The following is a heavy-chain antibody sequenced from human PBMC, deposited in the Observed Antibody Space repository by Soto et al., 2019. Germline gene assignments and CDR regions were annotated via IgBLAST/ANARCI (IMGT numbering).Heavy chain of an antibody. CDR3: TTYTSSPKYDY. D-gene: IGHD6-13*01. CDR2: IKSNSDGGTT. V-gene: IGHV3-15*01. Sequence: GGSLRLSCAASGFTFADAWMSWVRQAPGKGLEWVGRIKSNSDGGTTDYAAPVKGRFTISRDDSKNTMYLQMNSLKTEDTAVYYCTTYTSSPKYDYWGQGTLVTVSS. J-gene: IGHJ4*02. CDR1: GFTFADAW.